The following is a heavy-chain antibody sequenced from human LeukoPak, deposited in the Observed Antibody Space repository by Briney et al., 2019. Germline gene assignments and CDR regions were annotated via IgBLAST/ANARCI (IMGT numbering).Heavy chain of an antibody. V-gene: IGHV1-2*02. CDR2: INPNDGDT. CDR1: GYTFTDYY. J-gene: IGHJ4*02. Sequence: ASVKVSCKASGYTFTDYYMHWVRQAPGQGFEWMGWINPNDGDTNYAQKFQGRVTMTRDTSISTAHMEVSRLRSDDTAVYYCARANFLYCSSSTCLSDYWGQGTLVTVSS. D-gene: IGHD2-2*01. CDR3: ARANFLYCSSSTCLSDY.